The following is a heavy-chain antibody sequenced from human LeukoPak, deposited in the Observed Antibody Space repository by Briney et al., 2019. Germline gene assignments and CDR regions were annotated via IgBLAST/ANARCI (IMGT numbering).Heavy chain of an antibody. Sequence: QTGGSLRLSCAVSGXTFSTYWMHWVRQAPGKGLVWVSRINSDGSSTSYADSVKGRFTISRDNAKNTLYLQMNGLRAEDTAVYYCARGTGYFLLDYWGQGTLVTVSS. D-gene: IGHD6-25*01. CDR1: GXTFSTYW. CDR2: INSDGSST. V-gene: IGHV3-74*01. CDR3: ARGTGYFLLDY. J-gene: IGHJ4*02.